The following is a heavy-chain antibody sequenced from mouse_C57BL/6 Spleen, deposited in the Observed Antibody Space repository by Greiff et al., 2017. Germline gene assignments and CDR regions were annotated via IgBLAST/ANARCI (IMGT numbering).Heavy chain of an antibody. J-gene: IGHJ1*03. CDR1: GFTFSSYG. Sequence: EVQGVESGGDLVKPGGSLKLSCAASGFTFSSYGMSWVRQTPDKRLEWVATISSGGSYTYYPDSVKGRVTISRDNAKNTLYLQMSSLKSEDTAMYYCAIGYDGYFDVWGTGTTVTVSS. CDR3: AIGYDGYFDV. CDR2: ISSGGSYT. V-gene: IGHV5-6*01. D-gene: IGHD2-2*01.